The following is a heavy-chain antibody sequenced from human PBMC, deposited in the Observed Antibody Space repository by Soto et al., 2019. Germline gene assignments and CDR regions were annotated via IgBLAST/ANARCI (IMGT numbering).Heavy chain of an antibody. J-gene: IGHJ4*02. CDR3: ARDRGYCSSTSCYTQEFDD. Sequence: EVQLVESGGGLVQPGGSLRLSCAASGFTFSSYSMNWVRQAPGKGLEWVSYISSSSSTIYYADSVKGRFTISRDNAKNSLDLQMNSLRDEDTAVYYCARDRGYCSSTSCYTQEFDDWGQGTLVTVSS. CDR2: ISSSSSTI. CDR1: GFTFSSYS. D-gene: IGHD2-2*02. V-gene: IGHV3-48*02.